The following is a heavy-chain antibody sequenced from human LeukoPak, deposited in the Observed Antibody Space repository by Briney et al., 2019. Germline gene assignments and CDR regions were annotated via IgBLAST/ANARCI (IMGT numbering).Heavy chain of an antibody. V-gene: IGHV3-23*01. Sequence: GGSLRLSCAASGFTFSSYAMNWVRQAPGKGLEWVSAINSGGINTYYADSVKGRFTVSRDNSKSTLYLQMNSLRVEDTAVYYCAKDTTHSGSYGIDYWGQGTLVTVSS. CDR2: INSGGINT. J-gene: IGHJ4*02. CDR3: AKDTTHSGSYGIDY. CDR1: GFTFSSYA. D-gene: IGHD1-26*01.